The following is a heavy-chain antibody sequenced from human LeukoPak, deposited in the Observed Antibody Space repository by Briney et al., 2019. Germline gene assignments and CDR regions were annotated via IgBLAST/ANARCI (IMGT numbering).Heavy chain of an antibody. Sequence: PSETLSLTCTVSGGSISSGTYYWGWVRQPPGKGLEWIGTIYFNGNTYYNPSLKSRVTISVDTSKTQFSLRLTSVTAADTAVYYCARLGYYDFWSGYYGDYYYYYMDVWGKGTTVTVSS. CDR2: IYFNGNT. D-gene: IGHD3-3*01. CDR3: ARLGYYDFWSGYYGDYYYYYMDV. V-gene: IGHV4-39*01. CDR1: GGSISSGTYY. J-gene: IGHJ6*03.